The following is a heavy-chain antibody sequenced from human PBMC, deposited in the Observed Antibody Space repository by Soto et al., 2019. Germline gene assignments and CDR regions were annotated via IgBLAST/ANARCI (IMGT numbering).Heavy chain of an antibody. J-gene: IGHJ3*02. CDR2: IDGSGDNT. V-gene: IGHV3-23*01. Sequence: EVQLLESGGGLVHPGGSLRLSCAAYGFTFSNYAMSWVRQAPGKGLEWVSAIDGSGDNTHYADSVKGRFTFSRDNSKNTLYLQMNSLRAEDTAVYYCAKQVTGWYNDAFDIWGQGTMVTVSS. D-gene: IGHD6-19*01. CDR1: GFTFSNYA. CDR3: AKQVTGWYNDAFDI.